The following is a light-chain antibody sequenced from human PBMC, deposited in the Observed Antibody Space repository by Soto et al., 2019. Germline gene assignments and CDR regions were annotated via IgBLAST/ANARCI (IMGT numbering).Light chain of an antibody. CDR3: QKYDSAPLP. V-gene: IGKV1-27*01. J-gene: IGKJ4*01. CDR2: AAT. CDR1: QDIRNY. Sequence: DIQMTQSPSSLSASVGDRVTITCRATQDIRNYLAWYQQKPGKVPKLLIYAATTLQSVAPSRFSGSGSGTDFTLMISSLQPEDVATYYCQKYDSAPLPFGGGTKVEIK.